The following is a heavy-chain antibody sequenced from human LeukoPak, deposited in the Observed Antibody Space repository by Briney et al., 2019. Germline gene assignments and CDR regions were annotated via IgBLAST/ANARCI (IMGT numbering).Heavy chain of an antibody. D-gene: IGHD1-14*01. Sequence: SETLSLTCTVSGGSMSTYYWTWIRRPPGKGLEWIGFIYYTGSTNYNPSLKSRVTISVDTSKNQFSLKLSSVTAADTAVYYCAGMRITTPTVRTLDYWGQGTLVTVSS. J-gene: IGHJ4*02. CDR2: IYYTGST. V-gene: IGHV4-59*01. CDR3: AGMRITTPTVRTLDY. CDR1: GGSMSTYY.